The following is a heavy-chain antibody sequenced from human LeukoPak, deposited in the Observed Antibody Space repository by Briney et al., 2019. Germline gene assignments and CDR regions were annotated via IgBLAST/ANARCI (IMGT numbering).Heavy chain of an antibody. J-gene: IGHJ1*01. V-gene: IGHV1-69*06. CDR2: IIPIFGTA. CDR3: AGLPRTMVRGKRNFQH. Sequence: SVKVSCKASGGTFSSYAISWVRQAPGQGLEWMGGIIPIFGTANYAQKFQGRVTITADKSTSTAYMELSSLRSEDTAVYYCAGLPRTMVRGKRNFQHWGQGTLVTVSS. CDR1: GGTFSSYA. D-gene: IGHD3-10*01.